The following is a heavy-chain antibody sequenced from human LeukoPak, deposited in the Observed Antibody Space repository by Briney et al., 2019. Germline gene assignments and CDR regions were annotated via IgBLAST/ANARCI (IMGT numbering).Heavy chain of an antibody. V-gene: IGHV3-30*03. CDR1: GFTFSSYG. CDR2: ISYDGSNK. J-gene: IGHJ5*02. Sequence: GGSLRLSCAASGFTFSSYGMHWVRQAPGKGLEWVAVISYDGSNKYYADSVKGRFTISRDNSKNTLYLQMNSLRAEDTAVYYCARWRTRYCSSTSCYTNWFDPWGQGTLVTVSS. CDR3: ARWRTRYCSSTSCYTNWFDP. D-gene: IGHD2-2*01.